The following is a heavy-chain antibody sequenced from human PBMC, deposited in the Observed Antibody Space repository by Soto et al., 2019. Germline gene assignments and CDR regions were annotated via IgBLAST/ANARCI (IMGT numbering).Heavy chain of an antibody. CDR3: AGMQEGALAF. Sequence: SQTLSLTCAISGDSVSSNSAAWNWIRQSPSRGLEWLGRTYYRSKWYNEYAVSVKSQITIKPDTSKNQFSLQLGSVIPEDTAVYYCAGMQEGALAFWGQGTLVTVSS. J-gene: IGHJ4*02. V-gene: IGHV6-1*01. CDR1: GDSVSSNSAA. D-gene: IGHD1-26*01. CDR2: TYYRSKWYN.